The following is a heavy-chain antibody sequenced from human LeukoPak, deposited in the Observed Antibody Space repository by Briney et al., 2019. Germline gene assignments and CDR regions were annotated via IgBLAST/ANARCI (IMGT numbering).Heavy chain of an antibody. V-gene: IGHV3-23*01. D-gene: IGHD3-3*01. CDR1: GFTFSSYA. CDR2: ISGSGGST. J-gene: IGHJ5*02. CDR3: AKDSQRITIFGVVISNNWFDP. Sequence: GGSLRLSCAASGFTFSSYAMSWVRQAPGKGLEWVSAISGSGGSTYYADSVKGRFTISRDNSKNTLYLQMNSLRAEDTAVYYCAKDSQRITIFGVVISNNWFDPWGQGTLVTVSS.